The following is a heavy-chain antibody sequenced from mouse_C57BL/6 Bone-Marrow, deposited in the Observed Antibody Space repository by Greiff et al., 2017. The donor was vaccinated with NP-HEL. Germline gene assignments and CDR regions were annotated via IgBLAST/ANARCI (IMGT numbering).Heavy chain of an antibody. J-gene: IGHJ4*01. CDR3: ARDGNYAMDY. V-gene: IGHV3-6*02. CDR1: GYSITSGYY. CDR2: ISYDGNN. Sequence: DVKLQESGPGLVKPSQSLSLTCSVTGYSITSGYYWNWIRQFPGNKLEWMGYISYDGNNNYNPSLKNRISITRDTSKNQFFLKLNSVTTEDTATYYCARDGNYAMDYWGQGTSVTVSS. D-gene: IGHD1-1*02.